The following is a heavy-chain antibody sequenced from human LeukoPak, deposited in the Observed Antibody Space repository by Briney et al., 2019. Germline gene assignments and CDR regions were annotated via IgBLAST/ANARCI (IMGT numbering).Heavy chain of an antibody. V-gene: IGHV3-21*04. CDR2: ISSSSSYI. J-gene: IGHJ4*02. CDR1: GFTFSSYS. CDR3: AKSHSVGYRGYFDY. D-gene: IGHD5-12*01. Sequence: GGSLRLSCAASGFTFSSYSMNWVRQAPGKGLEWVSSISSSSSYIYYADSVKGRFTISRDNAKNSLYLQMNSLRADDTAVYYCAKSHSVGYRGYFDYWGQGTLVTVSS.